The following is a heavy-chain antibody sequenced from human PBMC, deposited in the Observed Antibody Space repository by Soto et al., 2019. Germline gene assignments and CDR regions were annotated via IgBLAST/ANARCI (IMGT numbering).Heavy chain of an antibody. CDR2: IYYSGST. Sequence: PSETLSLTCTVSGGSISSYYWSWIRQPPGKGLEWIGYIYYSGSTNYNPSLKSRVTISVDTSKNQFSLKLSSVTAADTAVYYCARQTMYQLLYPHFDYWGQGTLVTVSS. CDR3: ARQTMYQLLYPHFDY. D-gene: IGHD2-2*02. V-gene: IGHV4-59*08. J-gene: IGHJ4*02. CDR1: GGSISSYY.